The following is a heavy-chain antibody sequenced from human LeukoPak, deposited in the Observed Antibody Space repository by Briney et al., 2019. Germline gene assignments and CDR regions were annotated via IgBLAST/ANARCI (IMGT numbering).Heavy chain of an antibody. CDR1: GYTFTSYA. CDR2: INAGNGNT. Sequence: ASVTVSCKASGYTFTSYAMHWVRQAPGQRLEWMGWINAGNGNTKYSQKFQGRVTITRDTSASTAYMELSSLRSEDTAVYYCARDGSEDTAWGYGGQGPLVNGAS. J-gene: IGHJ4*02. D-gene: IGHD5-18*01. CDR3: ARDGSEDTAWGY. V-gene: IGHV1-3*01.